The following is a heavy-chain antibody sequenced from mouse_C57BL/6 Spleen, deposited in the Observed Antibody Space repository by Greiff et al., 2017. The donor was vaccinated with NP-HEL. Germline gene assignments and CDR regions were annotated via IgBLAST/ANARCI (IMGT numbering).Heavy chain of an antibody. V-gene: IGHV5-17*01. D-gene: IGHD2-5*01. CDR2: ISSGSSTI. CDR3: ARRIFYSNYVYYYAMDY. CDR1: GFTFSDYG. J-gene: IGHJ4*01. Sequence: EVQGVESGGGLVKPGGSLKLSCAASGFTFSDYGMHWVRQAPEKGLEWVAYISSGSSTIYYADTVKGRFTISRDNAKNTLFLQMTSLRSEDTAMYYCARRIFYSNYVYYYAMDYWGQGTSVTVSS.